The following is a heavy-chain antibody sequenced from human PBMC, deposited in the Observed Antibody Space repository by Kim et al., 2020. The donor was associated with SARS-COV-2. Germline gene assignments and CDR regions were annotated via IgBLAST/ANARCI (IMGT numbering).Heavy chain of an antibody. CDR2: ISAGTTT. D-gene: IGHD2-2*01. Sequence: GGSLRLSCAASGFTFSSYIMTWVRQAPGKGLEWVSAISAGTTTYYAESVKGRFTISRDNPKNTLYLQMNGLRVDDTAVYFCARDQDCSSASCQYYYYGLDVWGQGTTVTVSS. CDR1: GFTFSSYI. V-gene: IGHV3-23*01. CDR3: ARDQDCSSASCQYYYYGLDV. J-gene: IGHJ6*02.